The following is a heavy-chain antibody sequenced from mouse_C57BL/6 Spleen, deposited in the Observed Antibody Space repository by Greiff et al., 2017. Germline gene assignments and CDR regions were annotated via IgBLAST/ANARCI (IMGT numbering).Heavy chain of an antibody. J-gene: IGHJ2*01. V-gene: IGHV1-82*01. CDR1: GYAFSSSW. CDR2: IYPGDGDT. CDR3: AREGIYYYGSSPFFDY. D-gene: IGHD1-1*01. Sequence: VKLQESGPELVKPGASVKISCKASGYAFSSSWMNWVKQRPGKGLEWIGRIYPGDGDTNYNGKFKGKATLTADKSSSTAYMQLSSLTSEDSAVYFCAREGIYYYGSSPFFDYWGQGTTLTVSS.